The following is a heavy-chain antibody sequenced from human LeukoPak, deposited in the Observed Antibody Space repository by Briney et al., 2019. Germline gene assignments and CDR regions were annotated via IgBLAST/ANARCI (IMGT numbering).Heavy chain of an antibody. D-gene: IGHD3-3*01. CDR3: ARDYFPRINYDFWSGYGAYYYYGMDV. J-gene: IGHJ6*02. Sequence: SETLSLTCAVYGGSFSGYYWSGIRQPPGKGLEWIGEINHSGSTNYNPSLKSRVTISVDTSKNQFSLKLSSVTAADTAVYYCARDYFPRINYDFWSGYGAYYYYGMDVWGQGTTVTVSS. CDR1: GGSFSGYY. V-gene: IGHV4-34*01. CDR2: INHSGST.